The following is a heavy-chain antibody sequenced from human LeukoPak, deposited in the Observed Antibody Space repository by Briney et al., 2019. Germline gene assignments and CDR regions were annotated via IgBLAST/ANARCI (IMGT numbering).Heavy chain of an antibody. D-gene: IGHD3-22*01. V-gene: IGHV4-59*01. CDR1: GGSISSYY. Sequence: PSETLSLTCTVSGGSISSYYWSWIRQPPGKGLEWIGYIYYSGSTNYNPSLKSRVAMSIDTSKNQFSLKLSSVTAADTAVYYCARGSRSDSSGYYYLGYFDYWGQGALVTVSS. CDR2: IYYSGST. J-gene: IGHJ4*02. CDR3: ARGSRSDSSGYYYLGYFDY.